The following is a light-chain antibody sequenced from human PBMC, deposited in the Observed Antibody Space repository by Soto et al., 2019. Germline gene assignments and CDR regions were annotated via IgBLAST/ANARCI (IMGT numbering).Light chain of an antibody. V-gene: IGKV3-11*01. Sequence: EIVLTQSPATLSLSPGERATLSCRASQGVSSYLAWYQQKPGQAPRLLIYDASNRATGIPARFSGSGSGTDFTLTISSLEPEDFGVYYCQQRSNWRSFGGGTKVEIK. CDR3: QQRSNWRS. CDR2: DAS. CDR1: QGVSSY. J-gene: IGKJ4*01.